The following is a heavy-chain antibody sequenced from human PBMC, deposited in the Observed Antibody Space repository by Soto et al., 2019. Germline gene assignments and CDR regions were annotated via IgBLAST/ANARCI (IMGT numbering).Heavy chain of an antibody. D-gene: IGHD1-26*01. CDR3: ARDRVEKWELPSAFDI. J-gene: IGHJ3*02. CDR2: INPSGGST. V-gene: IGHV1-46*01. CDR1: GYTFTSYY. Sequence: ASEKVSCKASGYTFTSYYMHWVRQAPGQGLEWMGIINPSGGSTSYAQKFQGRVTMTRDTSTSTVYMELSSLRSEDTAVYYCARDRVEKWELPSAFDIWGQGTMVTVSS.